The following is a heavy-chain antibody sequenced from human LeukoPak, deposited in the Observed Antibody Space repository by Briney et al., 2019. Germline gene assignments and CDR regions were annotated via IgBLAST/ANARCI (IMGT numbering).Heavy chain of an antibody. J-gene: IGHJ4*02. CDR1: GFTLSRSA. D-gene: IGHD3-22*01. V-gene: IGHV3-23*01. CDR3: AKDGLYYDGSEHVYYFDS. CDR2: IIYSGGAT. Sequence: GGSLRLSCAASGFTLSRSAMTWVRQGPGTGLEFVASIIYSGGATYYADSVKGRFTISRDNSKNTLYLQMNSLRAEDTALYYRAKDGLYYDGSEHVYYFDSWGQGTLVTVSS.